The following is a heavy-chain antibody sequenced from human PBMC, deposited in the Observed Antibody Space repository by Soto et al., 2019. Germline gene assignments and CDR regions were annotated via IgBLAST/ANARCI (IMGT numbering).Heavy chain of an antibody. D-gene: IGHD4-4*01. CDR1: GFTFSRYG. V-gene: IGHV3-33*08. Sequence: GSLRLSCAASGFTFSRYGMPWGRPGAGKGVGGGGVIWYDGSNKYYADSVKGRFTISRDNSKNTLYLQMNSLRAEDTAVHYCARDDGEAVTTRRWPYYYYGMDVWGQGTTVTVSS. J-gene: IGHJ6*02. CDR3: ARDDGEAVTTRRWPYYYYGMDV. CDR2: IWYDGSNK.